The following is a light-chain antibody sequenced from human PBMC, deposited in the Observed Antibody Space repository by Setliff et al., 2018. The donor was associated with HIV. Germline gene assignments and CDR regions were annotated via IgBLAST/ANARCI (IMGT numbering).Light chain of an antibody. CDR3: SSYAITNTLP. Sequence: QSVLAQPASVSGSPGQSITISCTGTSSDVGGYDYVSWYQLHPGKTPKLMIFEVRNRPSGISNRFSGSKSGNTASLTISGLQAEDEGDYYCSSYAITNTLPFGTGTKITVL. J-gene: IGLJ1*01. V-gene: IGLV2-14*01. CDR2: EVR. CDR1: SSDVGGYDY.